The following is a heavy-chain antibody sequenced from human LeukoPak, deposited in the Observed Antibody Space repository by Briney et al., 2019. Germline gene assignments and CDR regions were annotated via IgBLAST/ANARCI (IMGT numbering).Heavy chain of an antibody. J-gene: IGHJ4*02. Sequence: SETLSLTCAVSGGSIYSGAYYWSWIRQLPGKGLEWIGYIYDSGSTFYNPSLKSRVSISIDTSKNQFSLSLRFVTAADTAVYYCARGGHDYGDYGYWGQGRLVTVSS. CDR1: GGSIYSGAYY. D-gene: IGHD4-17*01. CDR3: ARGGHDYGDYGY. V-gene: IGHV4-31*11. CDR2: IYDSGST.